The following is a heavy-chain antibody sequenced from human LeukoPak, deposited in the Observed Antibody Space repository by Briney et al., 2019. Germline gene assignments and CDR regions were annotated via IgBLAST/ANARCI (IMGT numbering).Heavy chain of an antibody. Sequence: GGSLRLSCAASGFPFSSYGMHWVRQAPGKGLEWVARLVYDARSDYANSVKGRFTISRDNAENSLYLQMSSLRAEDTAVYYCARVPNAGIAVAGSHYWGQGTLVTVSS. CDR2: LVYDARS. D-gene: IGHD6-19*01. J-gene: IGHJ4*02. CDR3: ARVPNAGIAVAGSHY. CDR1: GFPFSSYG. V-gene: IGHV3-33*01.